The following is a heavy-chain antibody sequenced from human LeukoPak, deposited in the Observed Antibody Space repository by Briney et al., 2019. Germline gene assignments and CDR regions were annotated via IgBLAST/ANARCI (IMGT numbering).Heavy chain of an antibody. J-gene: IGHJ4*02. CDR1: GYTLTELS. V-gene: IGHV1-24*01. Sequence: GASVKVSCKVSGYTLTELSMHWVRQAPGKGLEWMGGFDPEDGETIYAQKFQGRVTMTEDTSTDTAYMELSSLRSEDTAVYYCATDLRYFDWLLPLDYWGQGTLVTVSS. CDR3: ATDLRYFDWLLPLDY. CDR2: FDPEDGET. D-gene: IGHD3-9*01.